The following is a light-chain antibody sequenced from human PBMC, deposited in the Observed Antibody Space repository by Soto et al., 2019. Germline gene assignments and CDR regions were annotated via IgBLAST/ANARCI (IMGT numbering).Light chain of an antibody. J-gene: IGLJ1*01. CDR3: SSYAGSNNLV. Sequence: QSVLTQPPSASGSPGQSVTISCTGTSSDVGGYSYVSWYQQHPGKAPKLMIYEVTKRPSGVPDRFSASKSGNTASLTVSGLQAEDEADYYCSSYAGSNNLVFGTGTKVTVL. CDR1: SSDVGGYSY. V-gene: IGLV2-8*01. CDR2: EVT.